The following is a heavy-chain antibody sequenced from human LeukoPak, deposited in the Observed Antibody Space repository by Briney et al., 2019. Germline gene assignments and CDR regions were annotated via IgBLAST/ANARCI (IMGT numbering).Heavy chain of an antibody. CDR2: IWDDGSNK. J-gene: IGHJ4*02. V-gene: IGHV3-33*03. CDR1: GFHFSDYD. D-gene: IGHD1/OR15-1a*01. Sequence: PGRSLRLSCTASGFHFSDYDMDWVRQAPGKGLEWVAVIWDDGSNKHYADSVKGRFTISRDNSKNTLYLQMNSLRAEDTAMYYCAKKQGLQRPFDYWGQGTLVTVSS. CDR3: AKKQGLQRPFDY.